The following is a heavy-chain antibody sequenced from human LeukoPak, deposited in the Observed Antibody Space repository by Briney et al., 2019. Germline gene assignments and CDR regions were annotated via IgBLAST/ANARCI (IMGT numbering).Heavy chain of an antibody. Sequence: SQTLSLTCTVSGGSISSGGYYWSWLRQHPGKGLEWIGYIYYSGSTYYNPSLKSRVTISVDTSKNQFSLKLSSVTAADTAVYYCASMGGSVRGGYYYGMDVWGKGTTVTVSS. CDR1: GGSISSGGYY. D-gene: IGHD3-10*01. J-gene: IGHJ6*04. V-gene: IGHV4-31*03. CDR2: IYYSGST. CDR3: ASMGGSVRGGYYYGMDV.